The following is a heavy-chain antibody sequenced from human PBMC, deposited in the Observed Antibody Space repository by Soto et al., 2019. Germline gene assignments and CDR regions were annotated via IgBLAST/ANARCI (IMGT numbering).Heavy chain of an antibody. J-gene: IGHJ5*02. D-gene: IGHD3-16*01. CDR3: ARDHMAGGVISNWYAP. V-gene: IGHV3-33*01. CDR2: IWYDGSNK. Sequence: QVQLVESGGGMVQPGRSLRLSCAASGFTFSSYGMHWVRQAPGKGLEWVAVIWYDGSNKYYADSVKSRFTISRDNSKNTLYLQMSSMSAEEKAVYYCARDHMAGGVISNWYAPWGQGTQVTVSS. CDR1: GFTFSSYG.